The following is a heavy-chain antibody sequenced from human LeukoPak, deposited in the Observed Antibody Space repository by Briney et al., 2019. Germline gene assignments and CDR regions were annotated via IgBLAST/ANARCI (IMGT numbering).Heavy chain of an antibody. CDR2: INDNGDGT. CDR1: GFTFSSYA. V-gene: IGHV3-23*01. J-gene: IGHJ6*03. D-gene: IGHD3-16*01. CDR3: AKGLRTGVGPYMGYHYYMDV. Sequence: AGGSLRLSCAASGFTFSSYAMSWVRQAPGKGLKWVSTINDNGDGTYYADSVKGRFTISRDNSYDTVSLQMNSLGDEDTGVYYCAKGLRTGVGPYMGYHYYMDVWGKGATVTVSS.